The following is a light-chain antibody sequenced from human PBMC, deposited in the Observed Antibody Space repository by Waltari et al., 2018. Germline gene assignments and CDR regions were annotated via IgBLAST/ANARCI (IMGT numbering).Light chain of an antibody. V-gene: IGKV3-15*01. J-gene: IGKJ2*03. Sequence: EIVMTQSPATLSVSPGERATLSCRASQSISVSLAWFQQKPGQAPRLLIFHASTRATGIPARLSGSVSGTEFTLTISSLQPEDSAVYYCQQYYDGRSFGQGTKLEIK. CDR2: HAS. CDR1: QSISVS. CDR3: QQYYDGRS.